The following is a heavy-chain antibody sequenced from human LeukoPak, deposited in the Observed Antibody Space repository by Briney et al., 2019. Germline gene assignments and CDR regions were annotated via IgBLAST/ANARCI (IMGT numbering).Heavy chain of an antibody. Sequence: SETLSLTCTVSGGSISNYYWSWIRQPPGKGLEWIGYISYSGSTNYNPSLKSRVSISVDTSKNQFSLKLSSVTAADTAVYYCARDGLLRWPFDYWGQGTLVTVSS. V-gene: IGHV4-59*12. CDR2: ISYSGST. CDR1: GGSISNYY. D-gene: IGHD4-23*01. CDR3: ARDGLLRWPFDY. J-gene: IGHJ4*02.